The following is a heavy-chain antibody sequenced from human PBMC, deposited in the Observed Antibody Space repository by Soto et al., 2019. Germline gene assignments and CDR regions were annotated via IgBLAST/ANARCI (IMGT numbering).Heavy chain of an antibody. CDR3: ARWGKSYCSGGSCYGLDC. CDR2: IYYSGST. J-gene: IGHJ4*02. Sequence: SETLSLTCTVSGGSISSYYWSWIRQPPGKGLEWIGYIYYSGSTNYNPSLKSRVTISVDTSKNQFSLKLSSVTAADTAVYYCARWGKSYCSGGSCYGLDCWGQGTLVTVSS. V-gene: IGHV4-59*01. D-gene: IGHD2-15*01. CDR1: GGSISSYY.